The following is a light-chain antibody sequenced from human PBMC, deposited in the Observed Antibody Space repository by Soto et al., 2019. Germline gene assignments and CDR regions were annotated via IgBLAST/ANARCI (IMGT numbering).Light chain of an antibody. CDR3: QHYDTSAPLT. V-gene: IGKV3-20*01. CDR1: QSVSSSY. CDR2: GAS. Sequence: IVLTQSPGTLSLSPWERATLSCRASQSVSSSYLAWYQQKPGQAPRLLIYGASSRAAGIPDRFSGSGSGTDFTLTISRLEPEDFAVYYCQHYDTSAPLTFGGGTKVDIK. J-gene: IGKJ4*01.